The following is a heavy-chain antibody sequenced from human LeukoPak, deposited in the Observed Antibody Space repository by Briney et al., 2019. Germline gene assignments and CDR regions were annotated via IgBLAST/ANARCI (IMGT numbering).Heavy chain of an antibody. CDR2: ISMTGSI. CDR3: ARDFYGGRSDAFDI. CDR1: GGSLSSFY. V-gene: IGHV4-4*07. Sequence: ASETLSLTCGVSGGSLSSFYWSWIRQPAGKGLEWIGRISMTGSINYNASLKSRVTMSVDTSKNQFSLKLSSVTAADTAMYYCARDFYGGRSDAFDIWGQGTMVIVSS. J-gene: IGHJ3*02. D-gene: IGHD4-23*01.